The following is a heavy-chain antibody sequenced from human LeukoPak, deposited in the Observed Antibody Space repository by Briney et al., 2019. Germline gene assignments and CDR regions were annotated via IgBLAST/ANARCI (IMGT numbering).Heavy chain of an antibody. CDR3: ARTRDYYYYMDV. J-gene: IGHJ6*03. CDR2: INSSSSTI. V-gene: IGHV3-48*04. CDR1: GFTFSSYS. Sequence: GGSLRLSCAASGFTFSSYSMNWVRQAPGKGLEWVSYINSSSSTIYYADSVKGRLTISRDNAKNSLYLQMNSLRAEDTAVYYCARTRDYYYYMDVWGKGTTVTVSS.